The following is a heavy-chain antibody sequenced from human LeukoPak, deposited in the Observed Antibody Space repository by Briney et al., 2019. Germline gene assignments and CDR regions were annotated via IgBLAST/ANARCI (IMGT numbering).Heavy chain of an antibody. CDR2: IYYSGST. Sequence: PSETLSLTRTVSAGSSGSGGYSWSWIRQHPGKGLEWIGNIYYSGSTNYNASLKSRVTISIDTSKNQFSLKLSSVTAADTAVYYCARLYGGYSSSSNDYWGQGTLVTVSS. CDR3: ARLYGGYSSSSNDY. V-gene: IGHV4-31*03. J-gene: IGHJ4*02. CDR1: AGSSGSGGYS. D-gene: IGHD6-13*01.